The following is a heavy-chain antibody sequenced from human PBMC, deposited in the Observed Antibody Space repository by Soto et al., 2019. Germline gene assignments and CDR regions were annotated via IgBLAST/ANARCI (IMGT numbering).Heavy chain of an antibody. CDR1: GYTFTSYG. V-gene: IGHV1-69*13. CDR2: IIPIFGTA. D-gene: IGHD6-19*01. CDR3: AKDRVGGSGWPHDAFDI. J-gene: IGHJ3*02. Sequence: SVKVSCKASGYTFTSYGISWVRQAPGQGLEWMGGIIPIFGTANYAQKFQGRVTITADESTSTAYMELSSLRSEDTAVYYCAKDRVGGSGWPHDAFDIWGQGTMVTVSS.